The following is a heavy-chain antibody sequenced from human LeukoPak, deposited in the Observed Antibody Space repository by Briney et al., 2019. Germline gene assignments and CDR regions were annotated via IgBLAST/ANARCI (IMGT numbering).Heavy chain of an antibody. D-gene: IGHD3-3*01. CDR1: GGSISSGGYY. Sequence: SQTLSLTCTVSGGSISSGGYYWSWIRQHPGKGLEWIGYIYYSGSTYYNPSLKSRVTISVDTSKNQFPLKLSSVTAADTAVYYCAGAGGFFSPFGYWGQGTLVTVSS. CDR2: IYYSGST. J-gene: IGHJ4*02. V-gene: IGHV4-31*03. CDR3: AGAGGFFSPFGY.